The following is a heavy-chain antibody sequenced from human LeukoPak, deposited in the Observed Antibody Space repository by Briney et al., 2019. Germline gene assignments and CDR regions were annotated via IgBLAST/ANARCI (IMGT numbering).Heavy chain of an antibody. CDR1: GFTFSSYW. V-gene: IGHV3-74*01. J-gene: IGHJ5*02. CDR2: INSDGSST. D-gene: IGHD6-6*01. Sequence: GGSLRLSCAASGFTFSSYWMHWVRQAPGKGLVWVSRINSDGSSTSYADSVKGRFTISRDNAKNTLYLQMNSLRAEDTAVYYCASEGAARRNWFDPWGQGTLVTVSS. CDR3: ASEGAARRNWFDP.